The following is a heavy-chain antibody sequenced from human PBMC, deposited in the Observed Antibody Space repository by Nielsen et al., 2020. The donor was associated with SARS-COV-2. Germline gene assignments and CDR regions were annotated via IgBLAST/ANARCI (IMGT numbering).Heavy chain of an antibody. J-gene: IGHJ5*02. CDR2: ISYDGSNK. CDR3: ARAGQGDFWSGPMDWFDP. CDR1: GFTFSSYG. D-gene: IGHD3-3*01. Sequence: GESLKISCAASGFTFSSYGMHWVRQAPGKGLEWVAVISYDGSNKYYADSVKGRFTISRDNSKNTLYLQMNSLRAEDTAVYYCARAGQGDFWSGPMDWFDPWGQGTLVTVSS. V-gene: IGHV3-30*03.